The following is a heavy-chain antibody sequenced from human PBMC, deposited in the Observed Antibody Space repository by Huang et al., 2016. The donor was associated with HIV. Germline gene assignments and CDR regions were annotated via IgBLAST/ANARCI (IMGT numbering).Heavy chain of an antibody. CDR2: IDHSGST. CDR3: AGGPHSARTLDF. V-gene: IGHV4-34*01. D-gene: IGHD6-6*01. Sequence: QVQLQQWGAGLLKPSETLSLTCAVYGGSFTGYYWSWFRQPPGQGLEWIGEIDHSGSTNYNPSLKSRVTMSVDTSKNQVSLKLISVTAADTAMYYCAGGPHSARTLDFWGQGTLVTVSS. J-gene: IGHJ4*02. CDR1: GGSFTGYY.